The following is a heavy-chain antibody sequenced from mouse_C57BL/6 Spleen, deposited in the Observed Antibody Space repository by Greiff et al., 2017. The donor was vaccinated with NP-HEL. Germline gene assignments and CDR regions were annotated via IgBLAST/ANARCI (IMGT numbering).Heavy chain of an antibody. CDR2: INPGSGGT. Sequence: QVQLQQSGAELVRPGTSVKVSCKASGYAFTNYLIEWVKQRPGQGLEWIGVINPGSGGTNYNEKFKGKATLTADKSSSTAYMQLSSLTSEDSAVYFGARSRSTWAYFDYWGQGTTLTVSS. CDR3: ARSRSTWAYFDY. CDR1: GYAFTNYL. V-gene: IGHV1-54*01. J-gene: IGHJ2*01. D-gene: IGHD3-1*01.